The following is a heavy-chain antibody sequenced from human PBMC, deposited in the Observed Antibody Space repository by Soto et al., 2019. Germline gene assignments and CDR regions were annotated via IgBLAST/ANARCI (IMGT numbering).Heavy chain of an antibody. CDR3: ARDHVDTPMTNFDY. Sequence: QVQLVQSGAEVKKPGASVKVSCRASGYTFISYYIHWVRQAPGQGLEWMGLINPSDAYTDYAQKFQGRVTLTRDTSTSIFYMELSSLRSEDTAIYYCARDHVDTPMTNFDYWGQGTLVTVSS. J-gene: IGHJ4*02. CDR2: INPSDAYT. D-gene: IGHD5-18*01. V-gene: IGHV1-46*01. CDR1: GYTFISYY.